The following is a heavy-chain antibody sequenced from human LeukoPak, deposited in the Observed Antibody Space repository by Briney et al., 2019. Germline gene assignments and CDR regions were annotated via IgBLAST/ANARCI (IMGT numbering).Heavy chain of an antibody. Sequence: PGGSLRLSCAASGFTFMSYAMSWVRQAPGKGLEWVSAISGSSDRTYYADSVKGRFAIFRDNSKTTLYLQMNSLRAEDTAVYYCARDWIAAAGMNDYYYYGMDVWGQGTTVTVSS. CDR3: ARDWIAAAGMNDYYYYGMDV. D-gene: IGHD6-13*01. CDR2: ISGSSDRT. CDR1: GFTFMSYA. J-gene: IGHJ6*02. V-gene: IGHV3-23*01.